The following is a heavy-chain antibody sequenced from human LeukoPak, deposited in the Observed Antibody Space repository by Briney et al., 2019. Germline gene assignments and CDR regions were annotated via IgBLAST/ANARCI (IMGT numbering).Heavy chain of an antibody. J-gene: IGHJ6*03. CDR2: ISAYNGNT. CDR3: ARSGSGYCSSTSCYYYYYYMDV. Sequence: GASVKDSCKASGYTFTSYGISWVRQAPGQGLEWMGWISAYNGNTNYAQKLQGRVTMTTDTSTSTAYMELRSLRSDDTAVYYCARSGSGYCSSTSCYYYYYYMDVWGKGTTVTVSS. V-gene: IGHV1-18*01. D-gene: IGHD2-2*01. CDR1: GYTFTSYG.